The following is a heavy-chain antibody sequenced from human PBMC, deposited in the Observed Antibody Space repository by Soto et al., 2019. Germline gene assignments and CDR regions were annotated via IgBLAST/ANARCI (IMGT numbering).Heavy chain of an antibody. CDR2: IIPILGIA. CDR1: GGTFSSYT. CDR3: ARPGGIWGSYRYTEYFQH. Sequence: QVQLVQSGAEVKKPGSSVKVSCKASGGTFSSYTISWVRQAPGQGLEWMGRIIPILGIANYAQKFQGRVTITADKSTSTAYMELSSLRSEDTAVYYCARPGGIWGSYRYTEYFQHWGQGTLVTVSS. V-gene: IGHV1-69*02. D-gene: IGHD3-16*02. J-gene: IGHJ1*01.